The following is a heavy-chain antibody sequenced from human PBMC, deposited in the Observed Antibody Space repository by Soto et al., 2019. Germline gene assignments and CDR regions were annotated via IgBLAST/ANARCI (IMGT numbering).Heavy chain of an antibody. J-gene: IGHJ3*01. CDR1: GFSVSTSGVG. CDR3: AHRRVGYSSGWSQGAVNM. V-gene: IGHV2-5*02. D-gene: IGHD6-19*01. CDR2: IYWDDDK. Sequence: QITLKESGPTLMKPTQTLTLTCTLSGFSVSTSGVGVGWIRQSPGKAPEWLVLIYWDDDKRYSPSVKSRLTITKDTSKHKVVLTMTNLDPVDTATYFCAHRRVGYSSGWSQGAVNMWGQGTMVTVSS.